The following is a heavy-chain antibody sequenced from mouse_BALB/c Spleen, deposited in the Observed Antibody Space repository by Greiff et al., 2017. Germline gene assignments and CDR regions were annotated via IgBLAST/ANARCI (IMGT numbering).Heavy chain of an antibody. CDR3: ARGSLYYFDY. Sequence: EVKLQESGPGLVKPSQSLSLTCSVTGYSITSGYYWNWIRQFPGNKLEWMGYISYDGSNNYNPSLKNRISITRDTSKNQFFLKLNSVTTEDTATYYCARGSLYYFDYWGQGTTLTVSS. V-gene: IGHV3-6*02. CDR2: ISYDGSN. CDR1: GYSITSGYY. J-gene: IGHJ2*01.